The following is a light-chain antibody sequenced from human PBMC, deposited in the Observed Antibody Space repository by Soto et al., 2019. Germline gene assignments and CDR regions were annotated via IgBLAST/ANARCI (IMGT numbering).Light chain of an antibody. CDR1: SGAVTSGNY. Sequence: QTVVTQESSLTVSPGGTVTLTCATSSGAVTSGNYPNWFQQKPGQAPRALIYSTNHKYSWTPARFSGSLLGGKAALTLSGVQPEDEADYYCLLYYGGQLGVFGGGTKVTVL. J-gene: IGLJ2*01. CDR3: LLYYGGQLGV. V-gene: IGLV7-43*01. CDR2: STN.